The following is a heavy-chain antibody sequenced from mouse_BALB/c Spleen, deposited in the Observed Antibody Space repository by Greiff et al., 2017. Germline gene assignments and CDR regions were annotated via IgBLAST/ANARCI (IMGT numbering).Heavy chain of an antibody. D-gene: IGHD1-2*01. CDR3: ARDNYGYNYAMDY. V-gene: IGHV7-3*02. CDR1: GFTFTDYY. CDR2: IRNKANGYTT. J-gene: IGHJ4*01. Sequence: EVQVVESGGGLVQPGGSLRLSCATSGFTFTDYYMSWVRQPPGKALEWLGFIRNKANGYTTEYSASVKGRFTISRDNSQSILYLQMNTLRAEDSATYYCARDNYGYNYAMDYWGQGTSVTVSS.